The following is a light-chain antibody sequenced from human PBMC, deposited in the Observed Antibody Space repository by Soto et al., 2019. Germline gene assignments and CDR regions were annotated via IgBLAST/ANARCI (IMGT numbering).Light chain of an antibody. CDR1: SSDVGAYNY. CDR2: DVS. J-gene: IGLJ2*01. V-gene: IGLV2-14*01. Sequence: QSALTQPASVSGSPGQSITISCTGTSSDVGAYNYVSWYQQHPGKVPKLMIYDVSNRPSGVSNRFSGSKSGNMASLTISGLQAEDEADYYCSSYTSSSTVVFAGGTKLTVL. CDR3: SSYTSSSTVV.